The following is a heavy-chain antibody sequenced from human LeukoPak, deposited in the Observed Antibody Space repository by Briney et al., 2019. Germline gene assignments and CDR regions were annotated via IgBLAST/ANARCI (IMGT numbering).Heavy chain of an antibody. CDR3: ARVQGILAKIPTLWFDP. Sequence: SETLSLTCSVSGGSISGYYWSWTRQPPGKGLEWIGYIYYTGSTNYNPSLTSRVTISVDTSRNQFSLKLSSVTAADTAVYYCARVQGILAKIPTLWFDPWGQGTLVTVSS. J-gene: IGHJ5*02. CDR2: IYYTGST. CDR1: GGSISGYY. D-gene: IGHD5-12*01. V-gene: IGHV4-59*01.